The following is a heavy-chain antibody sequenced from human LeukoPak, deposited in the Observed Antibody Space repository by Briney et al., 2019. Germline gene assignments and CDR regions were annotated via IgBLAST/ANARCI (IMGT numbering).Heavy chain of an antibody. CDR3: ARDLAPGNSYYYYYYMDV. CDR2: IYYSGST. J-gene: IGHJ6*03. Sequence: SETLSLTCTVSGGSISSYYWSWIRQPPGKGLEWIGYIYYSGSTNYNPSLKSRVTISVDTSKNQFSLKLSSVTAADTAVYHCARDLAPGNSYYYYYYMDVWGKGTTVTVSS. V-gene: IGHV4-59*01. CDR1: GGSISSYY. D-gene: IGHD6-13*01.